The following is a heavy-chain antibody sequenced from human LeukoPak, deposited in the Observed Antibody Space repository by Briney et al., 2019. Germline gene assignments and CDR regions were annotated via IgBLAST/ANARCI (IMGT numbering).Heavy chain of an antibody. Sequence: ASVKVSCTASGFTFTSSAVQWVRQARGQRLEWIGWIVVGSGNTNYAQKFQERVTITRDMSTSTAYMELSSLRSEDTAVYYCARPQPRGDYYGMDVWGQGTTVTVSS. V-gene: IGHV1-58*01. J-gene: IGHJ6*02. D-gene: IGHD3-10*01. CDR2: IVVGSGNT. CDR3: ARPQPRGDYYGMDV. CDR1: GFTFTSSA.